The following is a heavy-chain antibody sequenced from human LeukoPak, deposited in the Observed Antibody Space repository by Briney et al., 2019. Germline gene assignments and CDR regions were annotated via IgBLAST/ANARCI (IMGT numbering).Heavy chain of an antibody. CDR1: GGTFSSYA. CDR2: IIPIFGTS. V-gene: IGHV1-69*13. Sequence: SVKVSCKASGGTFSSYATSWVRQAPGQGLEWMGGIIPIFGTSNYAQKFQGRVTITADESTSTAYMELSSLRSEDTAVYYRARYYSGWYYFDYWGQGTLVTVSS. D-gene: IGHD6-19*01. CDR3: ARYYSGWYYFDY. J-gene: IGHJ4*02.